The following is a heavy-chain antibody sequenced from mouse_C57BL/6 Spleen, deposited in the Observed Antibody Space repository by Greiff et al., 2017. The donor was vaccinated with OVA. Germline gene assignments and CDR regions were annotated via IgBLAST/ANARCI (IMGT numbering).Heavy chain of an antibody. V-gene: IGHV1-50*01. D-gene: IGHD2-5*01. Sequence: QVQLQQPGAELVKPGASVKLSCKASGYTFTSYWMQWVKQRPGQGLEWIGEIDPSDSYTNYNQKFKGKATLTVDTSSSKAYMQLSSLTSEDSAVYYCARGDSNYYWYFDVWGTGTTVTVSS. CDR3: ARGDSNYYWYFDV. CDR2: IDPSDSYT. J-gene: IGHJ1*03. CDR1: GYTFTSYW.